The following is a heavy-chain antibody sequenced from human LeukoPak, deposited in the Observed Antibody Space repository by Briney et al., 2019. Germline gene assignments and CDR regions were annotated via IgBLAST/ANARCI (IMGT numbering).Heavy chain of an antibody. D-gene: IGHD5-18*01. CDR1: GFTFSRYW. J-gene: IGHJ3*02. CDR3: ARSSQLWLKTAFDI. V-gene: IGHV3-7*03. CDR2: IKQDGSEK. Sequence: GGSLRLSCAASGFTFSRYWMSWVRQAPGKGLEWVANIKQDGSEKYYVDSVKGRFTISRDNAKNSLYLQMNSLRAEDTAVYYCARSSQLWLKTAFDIWGQGTMVTVSS.